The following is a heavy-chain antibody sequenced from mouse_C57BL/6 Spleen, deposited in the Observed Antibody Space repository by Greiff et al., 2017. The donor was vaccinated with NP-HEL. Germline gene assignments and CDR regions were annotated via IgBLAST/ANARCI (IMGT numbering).Heavy chain of an antibody. CDR2: IDPEDGDT. Sequence: EVQVVESGAELVRPGASVKLSCTASGFNIKDYYMHWVKQRPEQGLEWIGRIDPEDGDTEYAPKFQGKATMTAETSSNTAYLQLSSLTSEDTAVYYCTTVTTDYWGQGTTLTVSS. J-gene: IGHJ2*01. CDR1: GFNIKDYY. V-gene: IGHV14-1*01. D-gene: IGHD1-1*01. CDR3: TTVTTDY.